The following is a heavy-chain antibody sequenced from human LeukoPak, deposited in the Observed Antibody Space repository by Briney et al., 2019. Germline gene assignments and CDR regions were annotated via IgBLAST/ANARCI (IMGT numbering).Heavy chain of an antibody. J-gene: IGHJ6*03. CDR1: GFTFDDYG. Sequence: PGGSLRLSCAASGFTFDDYGMSWVRQAPGKGLEWVSGINWNGGSTGYADSVKGRFTISRDNAKNSLYLQMNSLRAEDTAVYYCARDPAGANSYDILTGYYRYYYYYMDVWGKGTTVTVSS. D-gene: IGHD3-9*01. CDR2: INWNGGST. V-gene: IGHV3-20*04. CDR3: ARDPAGANSYDILTGYYRYYYYYMDV.